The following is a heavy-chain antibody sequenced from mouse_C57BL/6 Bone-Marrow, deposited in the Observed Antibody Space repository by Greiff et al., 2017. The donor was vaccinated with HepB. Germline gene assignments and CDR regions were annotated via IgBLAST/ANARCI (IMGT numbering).Heavy chain of an antibody. D-gene: IGHD2-1*01. CDR2: IDPSDSYT. V-gene: IGHV1-50*01. CDR1: GYTFTSYW. Sequence: QVQLKQPGAELVKPGASVKLSCKASGYTFTSYWMQWVKQRPGQGLEWIGEIDPSDSYTNYNQKFKGKATLTVDTSSSTAYMQLSSLTSEDSAVYYGAREGLLWPYAMDYWGQGTSVTVSS. CDR3: AREGLLWPYAMDY. J-gene: IGHJ4*01.